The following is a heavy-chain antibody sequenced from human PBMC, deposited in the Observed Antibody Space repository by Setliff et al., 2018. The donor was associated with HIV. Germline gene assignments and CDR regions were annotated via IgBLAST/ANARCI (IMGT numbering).Heavy chain of an antibody. CDR3: ARDRSKYGTGSSAYNWFDP. V-gene: IGHV4-4*07. CDR1: TDSISNSH. Sequence: PSETLSLTCSVSTDSISNSHWSWMRQTAGKGLEWIGRIFGSGTTHYNPSLESRVTMSIGTAKKRCFLRLNSVTAADTAVYFCARDRSKYGTGSSAYNWFDPWG. CDR2: IFGSGTT. D-gene: IGHD3-16*01. J-gene: IGHJ5*02.